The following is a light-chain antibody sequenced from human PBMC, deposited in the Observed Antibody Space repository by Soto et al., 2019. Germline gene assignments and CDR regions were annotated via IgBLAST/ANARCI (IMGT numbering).Light chain of an antibody. V-gene: IGKV3-20*01. Sequence: EIVLTQSPNTLSLSPGDRAALSCRASQTVRNNYVAWYQQKPGQAPKLLIYGASSRATDIPGRFSGSGSGTDFALTFSRLEPEDFAVYYCQHYGGPVGYTFGQGTKVDIK. CDR3: QHYGGPVGYT. CDR2: GAS. CDR1: QTVRNNY. J-gene: IGKJ2*01.